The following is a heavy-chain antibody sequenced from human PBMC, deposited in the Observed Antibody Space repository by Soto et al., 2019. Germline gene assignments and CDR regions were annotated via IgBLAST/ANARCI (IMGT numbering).Heavy chain of an antibody. V-gene: IGHV4-31*03. J-gene: IGHJ6*02. D-gene: IGHD5-18*01. Sequence: LSLTCTVSGGSIRSSSYYWGWIRQNPRRGLEWIGNIYYSGNTYYNQSLKSRLTISVDTSKNQFSLNLSSVTAADTAVYYCARDRLMATAGTARHYFGLDVWGQGTTVTVSS. CDR2: IYYSGNT. CDR3: ARDRLMATAGTARHYFGLDV. CDR1: GGSIRSSSYY.